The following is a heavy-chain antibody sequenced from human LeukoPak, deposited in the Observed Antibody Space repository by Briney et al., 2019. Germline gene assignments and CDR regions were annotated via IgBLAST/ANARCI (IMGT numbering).Heavy chain of an antibody. D-gene: IGHD1-26*01. Sequence: GGSLRLSCAASGFTFSSYAMSWVRQAPGKGLEWVSAISGSGGSLYYADSVKGRFTISRDNSKNTLYLQVNSLRAEDTAVYYCAKVSGPTRYFDYWGQGTLVTVSS. V-gene: IGHV3-23*01. J-gene: IGHJ4*02. CDR2: ISGSGGSL. CDR3: AKVSGPTRYFDY. CDR1: GFTFSSYA.